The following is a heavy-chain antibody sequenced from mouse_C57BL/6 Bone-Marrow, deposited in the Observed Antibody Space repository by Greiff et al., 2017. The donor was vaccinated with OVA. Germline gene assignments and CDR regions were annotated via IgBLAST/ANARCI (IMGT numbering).Heavy chain of an antibody. J-gene: IGHJ2*01. V-gene: IGHV1-69*01. CDR2: IDPSDSYT. D-gene: IGHD1-1*01. CDR3: ARDYYGSSSYYFDY. Sequence: QVQLKESGAELVMPGASVKLSCKASGYTFTSYWMHWVQQRPGQGLECIGEIDPSDSYTNYNQKFKGKSTLTVDKSSSTAYMQLSSLTSEDSAVYYCARDYYGSSSYYFDYWGQGTTLTVSS. CDR1: GYTFTSYW.